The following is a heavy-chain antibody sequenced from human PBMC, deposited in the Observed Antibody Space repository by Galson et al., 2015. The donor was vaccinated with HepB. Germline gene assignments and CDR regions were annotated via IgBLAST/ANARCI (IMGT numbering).Heavy chain of an antibody. D-gene: IGHD5-12*01. Sequence: SLRLSCAASGFTFSNYGMHWVRQAPGKGLEWVAGISYDGSQKYYADSVKGRITISRDNSNNTVYLQMNSLRGEDTAAYYCAKLSIEWRRFANNDYWGQGTLVAVSS. J-gene: IGHJ4*02. CDR3: AKLSIEWRRFANNDY. V-gene: IGHV3-30*18. CDR1: GFTFSNYG. CDR2: ISYDGSQK.